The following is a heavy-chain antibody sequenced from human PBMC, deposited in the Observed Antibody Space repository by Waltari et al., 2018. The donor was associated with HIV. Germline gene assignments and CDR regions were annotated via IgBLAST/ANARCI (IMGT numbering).Heavy chain of an antibody. D-gene: IGHD1-1*01. J-gene: IGHJ4*02. CDR1: GFTFSSYE. Sequence: EVQLVESGGGLVQPGGSLRLSCAASGFTFSSYEMNWVRQAPGKGLEWVSYISSSGSTIYYADSVKGRFTISRDNAKNSLYLQMNSLRAEDTAVYYCARKPPRRPFDYWGQGTLVTVSS. CDR3: ARKPPRRPFDY. CDR2: ISSSGSTI. V-gene: IGHV3-48*03.